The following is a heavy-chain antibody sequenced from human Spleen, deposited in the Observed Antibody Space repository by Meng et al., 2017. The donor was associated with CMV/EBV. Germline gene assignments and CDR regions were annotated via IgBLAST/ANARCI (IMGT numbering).Heavy chain of an antibody. CDR1: GDTAYT. D-gene: IGHD3-3*01. CDR2: VIPSLGIA. CDR3: ARDDNDFWSGSYL. Sequence: SVKVSCKSSGDTAYTVTWVRQAPGQGLEWMGGVIPSLGIANYAQKFQGRVTITTDESTSTAYMELSSLRSEDTAVYYCARDDNDFWSGSYLWGQGTLVTVSS. J-gene: IGHJ4*02. V-gene: IGHV1-69*16.